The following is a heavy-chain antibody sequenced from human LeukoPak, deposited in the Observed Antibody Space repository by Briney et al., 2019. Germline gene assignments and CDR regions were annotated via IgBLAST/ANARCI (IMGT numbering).Heavy chain of an antibody. D-gene: IGHD5-18*01. CDR2: ISYDGSDK. J-gene: IGHJ4*02. Sequence: GGSLRPSCAASGFTFSSYGMHWVRQAPGKGLEWVAVISYDGSDKYYADSVKGRFTISRDNSKNTLYLQMNSLRAEDTAVYYCAKDSGGYSYGVDYWGQGTLVTASS. V-gene: IGHV3-30*18. CDR1: GFTFSSYG. CDR3: AKDSGGYSYGVDY.